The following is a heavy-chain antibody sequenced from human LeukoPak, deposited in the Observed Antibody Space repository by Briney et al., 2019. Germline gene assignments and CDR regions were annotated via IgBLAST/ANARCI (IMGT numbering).Heavy chain of an antibody. D-gene: IGHD5-24*01. J-gene: IGHJ4*02. CDR2: ISGSGGST. CDR3: AKGRPDSREYYFDY. CDR1: GFTFSSYD. V-gene: IGHV3-23*01. Sequence: SGGTLRLSCAASGFTFSSYDMSWVRQAPGKGLEWVSAISGSGGSTYYADSVKGRFTISRDNSKNTLYLQMNSLRAEDTAVYYCAKGRPDSREYYFDYWGQGTLVTVSS.